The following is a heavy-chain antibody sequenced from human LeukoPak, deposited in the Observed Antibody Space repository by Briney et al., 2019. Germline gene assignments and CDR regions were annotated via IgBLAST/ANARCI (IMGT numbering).Heavy chain of an antibody. CDR1: GFTFSRYG. D-gene: IGHD2-2*01. J-gene: IGHJ3*02. V-gene: IGHV3-30*02. CDR2: IRYDESNK. Sequence: GGSLRLSCAASGFTFSRYGMHWVRQAPGKGLEWVAFIRYDESNKFYADSVKGRFTVSRDNSKNTLYLQMNSLRAEDTAVYYCALTLDIVVVPAAFAFDIWGQGTMVTVSS. CDR3: ALTLDIVVVPAAFAFDI.